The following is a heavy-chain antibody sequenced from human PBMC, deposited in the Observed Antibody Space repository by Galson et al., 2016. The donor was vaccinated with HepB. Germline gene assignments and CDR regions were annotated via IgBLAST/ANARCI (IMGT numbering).Heavy chain of an antibody. D-gene: IGHD3-3*01. CDR1: GYTFTTYE. CDR2: MHPNSGNT. V-gene: IGHV1-8*02. J-gene: IGHJ6*02. CDR3: ARRLYDFWSGGYGMDV. Sequence: SVKVSCKASGYTFTTYEINWVRQATGQGLEWMGWMHPNSGNTDFAQKFQGRVTMTRNTAMSTAYMELSSLRPEDTAVYYCARRLYDFWSGGYGMDVWGQGTTVTVSS.